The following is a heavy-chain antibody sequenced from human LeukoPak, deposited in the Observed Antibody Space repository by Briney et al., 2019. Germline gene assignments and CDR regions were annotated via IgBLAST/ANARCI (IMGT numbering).Heavy chain of an antibody. J-gene: IGHJ6*03. CDR3: ARIIRGVEYYMDV. V-gene: IGHV3-7*01. CDR1: GFTFTTYW. Sequence: GGSLRLSCAASGFTFTTYWMSWVRQAPGKGLEWVANIKQDGSEHYYVDSVKGRFTISRDNAKNSLYLQMNSLRAEDTAVYYCARIIRGVEYYMDVWGKGTTVTVSS. D-gene: IGHD3-10*01. CDR2: IKQDGSEH.